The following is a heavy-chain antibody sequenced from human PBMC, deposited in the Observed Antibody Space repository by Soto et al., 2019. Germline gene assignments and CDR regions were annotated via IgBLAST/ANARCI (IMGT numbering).Heavy chain of an antibody. CDR2: IYPGDSDT. CDR1: GYSFTSYW. V-gene: IGHV5-51*01. Sequence: GESLKISCKGSGYSFTSYWIGWVRQMPGKGLEWMGIIYPGDSDTRYSPSFQGQVTISADKSISTAYLQWSSLKASDTAMCYCARQHCSSTSCYQYYYYGMDVWGQGTTVTVSS. J-gene: IGHJ6*02. D-gene: IGHD2-2*01. CDR3: ARQHCSSTSCYQYYYYGMDV.